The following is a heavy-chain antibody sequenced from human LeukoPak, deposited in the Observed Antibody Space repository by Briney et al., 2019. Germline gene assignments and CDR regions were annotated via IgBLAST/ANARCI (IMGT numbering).Heavy chain of an antibody. Sequence: SETLSLTCTVSGGSISSSNWWSWVRQPPGKGLEWIGEIYHSGSTNYNPSLKSRVTISVDKSKNQFSLKLSSVTAADTAVYYCARSIVVVPAATYNWFDPWGQGTLVTVSS. J-gene: IGHJ5*02. CDR2: IYHSGST. CDR3: ARSIVVVPAATYNWFDP. D-gene: IGHD2-2*01. V-gene: IGHV4-4*02. CDR1: GGSISSSNW.